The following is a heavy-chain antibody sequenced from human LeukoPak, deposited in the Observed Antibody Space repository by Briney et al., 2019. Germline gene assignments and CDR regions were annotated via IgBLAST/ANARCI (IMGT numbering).Heavy chain of an antibody. CDR2: ISAYNGNT. Sequence: ASVKVSCKASGYTFTSYGISWVRQAPGQGLGWMGWISAYNGNTNYAQKLQGRVTMTTDTSTSTAYMELRSLRSDDTAVYYCARQSVVVPAAISYYYGMDVWGQGTTVTVSS. V-gene: IGHV1-18*01. CDR1: GYTFTSYG. J-gene: IGHJ6*02. CDR3: ARQSVVVPAAISYYYGMDV. D-gene: IGHD2-2*01.